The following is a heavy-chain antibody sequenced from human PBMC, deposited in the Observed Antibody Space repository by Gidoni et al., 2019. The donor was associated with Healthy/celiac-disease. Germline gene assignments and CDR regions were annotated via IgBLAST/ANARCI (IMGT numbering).Heavy chain of an antibody. D-gene: IGHD2-8*01. CDR1: GGAISSGGYY. CDR3: ARGVDVLMVYDY. V-gene: IGHV4-31*03. Sequence: QVQLQESGPGLVKPSQTLSLTCTVSGGAISSGGYYWSWIRQHPGKGLEWIGYIYYSGSTYYNPSLKSRVTISVDTSKNQFSLKLSSVTAADTAVYYCARGVDVLMVYDYWGQGTLVTVSS. J-gene: IGHJ4*02. CDR2: IYYSGST.